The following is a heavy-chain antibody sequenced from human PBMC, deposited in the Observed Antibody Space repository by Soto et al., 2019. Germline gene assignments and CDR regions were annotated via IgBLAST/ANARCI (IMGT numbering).Heavy chain of an antibody. CDR3: AREGASGFGMDV. D-gene: IGHD1-26*01. J-gene: IGHJ6*02. CDR2: IYTSGTT. V-gene: IGHV4-4*07. CDR1: GGSIRSNY. Sequence: SETLSLTCNVSGGSIRSNYLSWIRQPAGKALEWIGRIYTSGTTNYNPSLKSRATMLIDTSKNQFSLILSSVAAADTGVYYCAREGASGFGMDVWGQVTKVTVS.